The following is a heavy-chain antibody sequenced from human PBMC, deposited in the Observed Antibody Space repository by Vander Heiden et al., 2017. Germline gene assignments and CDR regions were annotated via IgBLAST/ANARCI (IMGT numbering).Heavy chain of an antibody. V-gene: IGHV3-23*01. CDR2: ISGSGGST. D-gene: IGHD5-18*01. Sequence: EVQLLESGGGLVQPGGSLRLSCAASGFTFSSYAMSWVRQAPGKGLEWVSAISGSGGSTYYADSVKGRFTISRDNSKNTLYLQMNSLRAEDTAVYYCANVGIAMVTNYYYYGMDVWGQGTTVTVSS. J-gene: IGHJ6*02. CDR3: ANVGIAMVTNYYYYGMDV. CDR1: GFTFSSYA.